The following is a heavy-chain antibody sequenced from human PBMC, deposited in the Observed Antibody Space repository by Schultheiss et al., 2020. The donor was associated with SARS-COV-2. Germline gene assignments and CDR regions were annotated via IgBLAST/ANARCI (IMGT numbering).Heavy chain of an antibody. CDR3: ARHAMAATGEYAHLDY. Sequence: SETLSLTCTVSGGSISSYYWGWIRQPPGKGLEYIGYIYYTGTTNYNPSFKSRVTISLDTSTNNLSLKLSSVTAADTAVYYCARHAMAATGEYAHLDYWGQGTLVTVAS. J-gene: IGHJ4*02. CDR2: IYYTGTT. CDR1: GGSISSYY. D-gene: IGHD6-13*01. V-gene: IGHV4-59*08.